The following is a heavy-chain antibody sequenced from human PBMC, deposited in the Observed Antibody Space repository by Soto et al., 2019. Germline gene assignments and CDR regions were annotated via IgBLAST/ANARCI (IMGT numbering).Heavy chain of an antibody. Sequence: QVQLVESGGGVVQPGRSLRLSCAASGFTFSSYGMHWVRQAPGKGLEWVAVIWYDGSNKYYADSVKGRFTISRDNSKNTMYLQMNSLRAEDRAVYYCARDLGPRLYCSSTSCPRGMDVWGQGTTVTVSS. V-gene: IGHV3-33*01. CDR2: IWYDGSNK. CDR3: ARDLGPRLYCSSTSCPRGMDV. J-gene: IGHJ6*02. D-gene: IGHD2-2*01. CDR1: GFTFSSYG.